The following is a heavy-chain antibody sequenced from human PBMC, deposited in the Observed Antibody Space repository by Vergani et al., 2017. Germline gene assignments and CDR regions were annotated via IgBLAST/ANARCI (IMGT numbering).Heavy chain of an antibody. CDR1: GGSISSGDHC. CDR3: ATIGYRRWSSYFDY. V-gene: IGHV4-31*11. D-gene: IGHD1-26*01. J-gene: IGHJ4*02. Sequence: QVQLQESGPGVVKPSQTLSLTCAVSGGSISSGDHCWTWIRQRPGKGLEWIGYIFYSGTTYDNPSLRSRLTISVDTSQNQFSLKLRSVTAADTAVYYCATIGYRRWSSYFDYWGQGILVTVSS. CDR2: IFYSGTT.